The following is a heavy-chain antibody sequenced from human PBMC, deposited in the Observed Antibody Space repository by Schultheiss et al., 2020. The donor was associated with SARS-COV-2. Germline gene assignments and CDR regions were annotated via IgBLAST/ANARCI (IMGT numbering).Heavy chain of an antibody. J-gene: IGHJ3*02. D-gene: IGHD2-2*01. Sequence: GGSLRLSCTTSGFRFSSYSMNWVRQAPGKGLEWVSYISTSGSTIFLADSVKGRFTISRDNAKNTMYLQMNSLRAEDTAVYYCAKDIHLLPAALGRAFDIWGQATMGTVSS. CDR3: AKDIHLLPAALGRAFDI. CDR1: GFRFSSYS. V-gene: IGHV3-48*04. CDR2: ISTSGSTI.